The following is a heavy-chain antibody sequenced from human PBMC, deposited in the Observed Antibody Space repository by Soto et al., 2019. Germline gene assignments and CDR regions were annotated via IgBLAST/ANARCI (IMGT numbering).Heavy chain of an antibody. Sequence: GASVKISCKASGGTFSSYAISWVRQAPGQGLEWMGGIIPIFGTANYAQKFQGRVTITADKSTSTAYMELSSLRSEDTAVYYCASEFIAAAGKNWFGPWGQGTLVTVSS. J-gene: IGHJ5*02. D-gene: IGHD6-13*01. CDR1: GGTFSSYA. CDR2: IIPIFGTA. CDR3: ASEFIAAAGKNWFGP. V-gene: IGHV1-69*06.